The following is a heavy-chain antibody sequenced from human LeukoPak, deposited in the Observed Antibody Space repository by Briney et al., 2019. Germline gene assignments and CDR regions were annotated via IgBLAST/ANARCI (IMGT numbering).Heavy chain of an antibody. CDR1: RFTFSIYS. CDR2: IGGSSSSL. V-gene: IGHV3-21*01. Sequence: GGSLRLSCVASRFTFSIYSMNWVRQAPGKGLEWVSSIGGSSSSLYYAESVKGRFTISRDNARNSLYLQMNSLRAEDTAVYYCAKEAGQDFGALDAFDVWGQGTMVTVSS. CDR3: AKEAGQDFGALDAFDV. J-gene: IGHJ3*01. D-gene: IGHD4-17*01.